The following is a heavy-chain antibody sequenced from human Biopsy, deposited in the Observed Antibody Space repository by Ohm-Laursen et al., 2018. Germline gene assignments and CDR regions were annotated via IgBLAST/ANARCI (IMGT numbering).Heavy chain of an antibody. CDR1: GFIFNYG. D-gene: IGHD3-16*01. CDR2: IWYDGSNG. Sequence: SLRLSCTASGFIFNYGMHWVRQAPGKGLEWVAVIWYDGSNGNYADSVKGRFTISRDNARESIYLQMSTLRAEDTAVYYCARVKLWYPYCYFDHWGRGTLVTVSS. CDR3: ARVKLWYPYCYFDH. J-gene: IGHJ2*01. V-gene: IGHV3-33*01.